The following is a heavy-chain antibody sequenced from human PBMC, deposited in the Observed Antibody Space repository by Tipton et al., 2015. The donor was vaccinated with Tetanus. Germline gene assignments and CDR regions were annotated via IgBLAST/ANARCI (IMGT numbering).Heavy chain of an antibody. CDR1: GASISRSSHY. D-gene: IGHD3-10*01. Sequence: TLSLTCSVFGASISRSSHYWTWIRQSPGKEPEWVGYVYHNGNTNYHPSLKGRLTISADTSKNQFSLKISSLTAADTAVYYCARWGDASGSTNLYAFDIWGQGTMVSVSS. V-gene: IGHV4-61*01. CDR2: VYHNGNT. J-gene: IGHJ3*02. CDR3: ARWGDASGSTNLYAFDI.